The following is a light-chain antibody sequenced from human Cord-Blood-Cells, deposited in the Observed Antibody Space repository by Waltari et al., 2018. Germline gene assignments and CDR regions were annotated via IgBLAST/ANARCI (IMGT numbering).Light chain of an antibody. J-gene: IGKJ2*01. CDR1: QSVFYRSNSKNY. CDR3: HQYYSTPYT. Sequence: DIVIIQSPDSLAVSLAHRDTIKCKTSQSVFYRSNSKNYLAWYKQKPGQSPKLLSYWASNLESGVPDRFSGSGSGTDYTLTISSLLAEDVAVCYCHQYYSTPYTFGQGSRLEIK. CDR2: WAS. V-gene: IGKV4-1*01.